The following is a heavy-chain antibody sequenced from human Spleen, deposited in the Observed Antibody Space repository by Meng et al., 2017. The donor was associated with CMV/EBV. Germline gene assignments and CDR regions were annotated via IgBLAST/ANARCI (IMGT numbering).Heavy chain of an antibody. CDR1: GFTVSTNY. J-gene: IGHJ4*02. Sequence: GGSLRLSCAASGFTVSTNYLSWVRQAPGKGLDWVSVIYTNGNTYYADSVKGRFTISRDNSKNTLLLKMTSLPAEDTAVYYCAREASTGCYDYWGQGTLVTVSS. CDR3: AREASTGCYDY. V-gene: IGHV3-53*01. D-gene: IGHD2-2*01. CDR2: IYTNGNT.